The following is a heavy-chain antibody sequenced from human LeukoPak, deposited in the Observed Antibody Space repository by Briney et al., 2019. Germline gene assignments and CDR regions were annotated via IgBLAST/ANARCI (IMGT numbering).Heavy chain of an antibody. J-gene: IGHJ3*02. D-gene: IGHD2-2*02. CDR3: ATAVVPAATPGLAFDI. V-gene: IGHV1-69-2*01. Sequence: GASVKVSCKASGYTFTDYYMHWVQQAPGKGLEWMGCVDPEDGETIYAEKFQGRVTITADTSTDTAYMELSSLRSEDTAVYYCATAVVPAATPGLAFDIWGQGTMVTVSS. CDR1: GYTFTDYY. CDR2: VDPEDGET.